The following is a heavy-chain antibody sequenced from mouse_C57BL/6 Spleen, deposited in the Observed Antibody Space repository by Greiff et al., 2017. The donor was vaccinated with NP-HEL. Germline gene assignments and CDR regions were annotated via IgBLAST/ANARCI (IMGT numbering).Heavy chain of an antibody. D-gene: IGHD2-1*01. J-gene: IGHJ4*01. CDR3: ARHPYGNGPMDY. CDR2: IWSDGST. V-gene: IGHV2-6-1*01. CDR1: GFSLTSYG. Sequence: VKLMESGPGLVAPSQSLPITCTVSGFSLTSYGVHWVRQPPGKGLEWLVVIWSDGSTTYNSALKSRLSISKDNSKSQVFLKMNSLQTDDTAMYYCARHPYGNGPMDYWGQGTSVTVSS.